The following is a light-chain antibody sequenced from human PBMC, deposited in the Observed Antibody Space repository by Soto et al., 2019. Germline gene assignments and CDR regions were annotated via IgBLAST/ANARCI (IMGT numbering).Light chain of an antibody. J-gene: IGKJ5*01. Sequence: IQLTQSPSSLSASVGDRVTITCRASQGISSDLAWYQQKPGKAPQRLIYSASTLQNGVPSRFSVSGSGTDFTLTISGLQPEEFATYHCHQLNSYPVTFGQVTRLQI. CDR1: QGISSD. CDR2: SAS. CDR3: HQLNSYPVT. V-gene: IGKV1-9*01.